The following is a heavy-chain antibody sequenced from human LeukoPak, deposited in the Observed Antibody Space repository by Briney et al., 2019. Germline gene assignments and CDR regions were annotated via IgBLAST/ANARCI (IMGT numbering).Heavy chain of an antibody. J-gene: IGHJ3*02. CDR2: ISGSGGTT. Sequence: GGSLRLSCAASGFLFSSYAMNWVRQAPGKGLEWVSVISGSGGTTYYADSVKGRFTISRDNSKNTLDLQMNSLRAEDTAVYYCAKVLSMTVVTRGAFDIWGQGTMVTVSS. D-gene: IGHD3-22*01. CDR3: AKVLSMTVVTRGAFDI. CDR1: GFLFSSYA. V-gene: IGHV3-23*01.